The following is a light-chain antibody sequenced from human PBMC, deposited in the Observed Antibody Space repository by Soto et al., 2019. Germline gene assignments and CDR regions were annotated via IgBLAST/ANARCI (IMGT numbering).Light chain of an antibody. CDR2: AAS. V-gene: IGKV1-39*01. CDR3: QQSFSTTPT. J-gene: IGKJ3*01. CDR1: QSIITY. Sequence: DIQMTQSPSSLSASVGDRVTITCRASQSIITYLNWYQQKPGKAPKLLIYAASSLQSGVPSRFSGSGSGTDFTLTISSLQPEDFATYYCQQSFSTTPTCGPGTKVDIK.